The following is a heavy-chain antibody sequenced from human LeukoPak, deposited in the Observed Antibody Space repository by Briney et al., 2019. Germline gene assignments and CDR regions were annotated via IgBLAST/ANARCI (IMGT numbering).Heavy chain of an antibody. V-gene: IGHV3-30*02. CDR1: GFMFRGYG. CDR2: IRYDGNDK. J-gene: IGHJ4*02. Sequence: GGSLRLSCAASGFMFRGYGMHWVRQAPGKGLEWVAFIRYDGNDKQYADSVKGRFTISRDNSKNTLYLQMNSLRTEDTAVYYCARDGPGVTHLNDYWGQGTLVTVSS. D-gene: IGHD4-23*01. CDR3: ARDGPGVTHLNDY.